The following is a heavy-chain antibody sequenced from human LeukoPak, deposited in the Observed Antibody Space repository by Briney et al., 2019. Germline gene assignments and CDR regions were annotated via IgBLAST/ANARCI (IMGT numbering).Heavy chain of an antibody. CDR1: GGTFSSYA. D-gene: IGHD3-3*01. CDR3: ARERGRLRFLEWFFDY. Sequence: SVKVSCKASGGTFSSYAISWVRQAPGPGREWMGRIIPIFGTANYAQKLQSRVTITTDESTSTAYMELSSRRSEDTAVYYCARERGRLRFLEWFFDYWGQGTLVTVSS. CDR2: IIPIFGTA. V-gene: IGHV1-69*05. J-gene: IGHJ4*02.